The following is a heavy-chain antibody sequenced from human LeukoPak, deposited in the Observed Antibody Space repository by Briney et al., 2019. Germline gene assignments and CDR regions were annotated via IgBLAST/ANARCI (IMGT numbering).Heavy chain of an antibody. V-gene: IGHV4-59*08. CDR3: ARYSGYGAIAFDI. Sequence: PSETLSLTCTVSGGSISSYYWSWIRQPPGKGLEWIGCIYYSGSTNYNPSLKSRVTISVDTSKNQFSLKLSSVTAADTAVYYCARYSGYGAIAFDIWGQGTMVTVSS. J-gene: IGHJ3*02. D-gene: IGHD5-18*01. CDR1: GGSISSYY. CDR2: IYYSGST.